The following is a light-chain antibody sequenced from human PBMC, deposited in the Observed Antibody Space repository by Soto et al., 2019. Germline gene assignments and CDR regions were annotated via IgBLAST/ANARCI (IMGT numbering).Light chain of an antibody. V-gene: IGKV3-20*01. CDR3: QQCGGSPLFS. CDR2: TTS. Sequence: EIVLTQSPDTLSLSPGERATLSCTASESVTSSCLAWYQRKPGQAPRLLIHTTSTTATDSPDRVSGSGSGTDFTLIISRLEPDDFSVYYCQQCGGSPLFSFGPGTRVDI. J-gene: IGKJ3*01. CDR1: ESVTSSC.